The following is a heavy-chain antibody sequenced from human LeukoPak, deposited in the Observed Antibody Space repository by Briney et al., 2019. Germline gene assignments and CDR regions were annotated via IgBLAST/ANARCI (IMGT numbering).Heavy chain of an antibody. CDR1: GFTVTGSY. V-gene: IGHV3-53*01. CDR2: IYRGGGT. D-gene: IGHD3-16*01. Sequence: GGSLRLSCAASGFTVTGSYMTWVRQAPGKGLEWVSIIYRGGGTSYANSVRGRFTVSRDNSKNTLYLQMNSLGAEDTAVYYCARGASPDVWGKGTTVTVSS. CDR3: ARGASPDV. J-gene: IGHJ6*04.